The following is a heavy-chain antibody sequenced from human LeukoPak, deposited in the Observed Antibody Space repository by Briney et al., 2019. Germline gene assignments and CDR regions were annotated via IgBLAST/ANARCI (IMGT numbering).Heavy chain of an antibody. CDR3: ARVRGEKWFLGALVFDY. CDR1: GGSISSSNW. J-gene: IGHJ4*02. CDR2: IYHSGST. Sequence: PSETLSLTCAVSGGSISSSNWWSWVRQPPGKGLEWIGEIYHSGSTNYNPSLRSRVTISVDKSKNQFSLKLSSVTAADTAVYYCARVRGEKWFLGALVFDYWGQGTPVTVSS. V-gene: IGHV4-4*02. D-gene: IGHD3-22*01.